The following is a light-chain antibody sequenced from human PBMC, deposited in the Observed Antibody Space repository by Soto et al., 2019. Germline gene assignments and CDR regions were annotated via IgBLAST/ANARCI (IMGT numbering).Light chain of an antibody. J-gene: IGKJ1*01. V-gene: IGKV3-20*01. CDR1: QIFSTSY. Sequence: EILLTHSPGTLSLSSVEIATLSCRASQIFSTSYLAWYQQKPGQAPRLLIYGASRRATGIPDRFSGCGSGTDFTLTVSRLEPEDFAVYYCQQYGRSWTFGKGTKVDIK. CDR2: GAS. CDR3: QQYGRSWT.